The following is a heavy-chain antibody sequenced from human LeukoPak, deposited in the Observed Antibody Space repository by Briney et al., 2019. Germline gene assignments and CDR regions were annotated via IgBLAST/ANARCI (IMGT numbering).Heavy chain of an antibody. CDR2: IYSDNT. D-gene: IGHD1-26*01. CDR3: AREHVGVSAFDI. Sequence: PGGPLRLSCTVSGFTVSSNSMSWVRQAPGKGLEWVSFIYSDNTHYSDSVKGRFTISRDNAKNSVYLQMNSLRVEDTAVYYCAREHVGVSAFDIWGQGTMVTVSS. CDR1: GFTVSSNS. V-gene: IGHV3-53*01. J-gene: IGHJ3*02.